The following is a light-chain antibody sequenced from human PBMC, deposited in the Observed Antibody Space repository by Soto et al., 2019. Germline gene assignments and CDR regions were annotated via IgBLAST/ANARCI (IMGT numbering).Light chain of an antibody. CDR2: DAS. Sequence: EIVLTQSPATLSLSPGERATLSCRASQSVGNNNLAWYQQKPGQAPRFLIYDASSRATGVPDRFSGSGSGTDFTLTISRLEPEDFAVYYCQQYGSTPLTFGGGTKV. V-gene: IGKV3-20*01. CDR1: QSVGNNN. J-gene: IGKJ4*01. CDR3: QQYGSTPLT.